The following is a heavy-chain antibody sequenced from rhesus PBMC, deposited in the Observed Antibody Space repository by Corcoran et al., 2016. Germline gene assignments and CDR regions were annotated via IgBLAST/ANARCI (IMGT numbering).Heavy chain of an antibody. CDR2: INPSNGNT. CDR3: ARDKEYCSGIYCGDAFDF. Sequence: QVQLVQSGAEVKKPGSSVKVSCKASGYTFTDYYMHWVRQAPRQGLEWMGWINPSNGNTKYAQKFQGRGTMTRDTSTSTAYMELSSLRSEDTAVYYCARDKEYCSGIYCGDAFDFWGQGLRVTVSS. V-gene: IGHV1S2*01. J-gene: IGHJ3*01. CDR1: GYTFTDYY. D-gene: IGHD2-27*01.